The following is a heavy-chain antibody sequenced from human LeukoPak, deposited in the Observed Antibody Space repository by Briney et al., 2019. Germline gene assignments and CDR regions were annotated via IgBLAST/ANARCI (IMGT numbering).Heavy chain of an antibody. J-gene: IGHJ4*02. CDR1: GFTFNTYA. D-gene: IGHD1-26*01. V-gene: IGHV3-30*04. Sequence: PGGSLRLSCSASGFTFNTYAFHWVRQAPAKGLEWVALISYDGDNIYYSDSVKGRFTISRDNSKNTLYLQMNSLRAEDTAVYYCARKGPQWELYYFDYWGQGTLVTVSS. CDR3: ARKGPQWELYYFDY. CDR2: ISYDGDNI.